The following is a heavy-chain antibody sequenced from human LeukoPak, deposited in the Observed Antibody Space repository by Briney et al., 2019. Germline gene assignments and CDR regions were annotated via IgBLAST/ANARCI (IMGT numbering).Heavy chain of an antibody. CDR1: GYTFTSYY. CDR2: IKPSGGST. V-gene: IGHV1-46*01. CDR3: AKAYCGGDCYPERPFDY. D-gene: IGHD2-21*02. J-gene: IGHJ4*02. Sequence: ASVKVSCKASGYTFTSYYMHWVRQAPGQGLEWMGIIKPSGGSTSYAQKFQGRVTMTRDTSTSTVYMELSSLRSEDTAVYYCAKAYCGGDCYPERPFDYWGQGTLVTVSS.